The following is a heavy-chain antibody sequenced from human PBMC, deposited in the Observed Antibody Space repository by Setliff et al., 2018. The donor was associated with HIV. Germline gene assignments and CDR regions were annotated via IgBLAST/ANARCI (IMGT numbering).Heavy chain of an antibody. Sequence: TSETLSLTCAVYGGSFSGYSWGWIRQPPGKGLEWIGEINHSGSTNYNPSLKSRVTISVDTSKRQFSLNLTSVTAADTAVYYCARQPHDFDSSGYYGDAFDIWGQVTMVTVSS. V-gene: IGHV4-34*01. D-gene: IGHD3-22*01. CDR1: GGSFSGYS. CDR2: INHSGST. CDR3: ARQPHDFDSSGYYGDAFDI. J-gene: IGHJ3*02.